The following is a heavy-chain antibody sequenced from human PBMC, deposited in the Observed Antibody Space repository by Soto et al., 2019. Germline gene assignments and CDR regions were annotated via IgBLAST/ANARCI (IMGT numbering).Heavy chain of an antibody. Sequence: SETLSLTCTVSGDSITSYNWNWLRQPPGKALEWIGYVYSSGSTNYNPSLKSRDTISVDTSKNQFSLKLSSVTAADTAVYYCARHSSSWPIFDYWGQGTLVTVSS. J-gene: IGHJ4*02. D-gene: IGHD6-13*01. V-gene: IGHV4-59*08. CDR2: VYSSGST. CDR1: GDSITSYN. CDR3: ARHSSSWPIFDY.